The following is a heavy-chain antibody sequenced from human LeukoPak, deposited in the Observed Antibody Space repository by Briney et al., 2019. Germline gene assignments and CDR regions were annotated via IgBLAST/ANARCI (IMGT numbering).Heavy chain of an antibody. CDR1: GGSISSYY. V-gene: IGHV4-4*07. D-gene: IGHD3-3*01. CDR2: IYTSGST. J-gene: IGHJ6*02. Sequence: PSETLSLTCIVSGGSISSYYWSWIRQPAGKGLEWIGRIYTSGSTNYNPSLKSRVTMSVDTSKNQFSLKLSSVTAADTAVYYCARDRHDFWSGHYYGMDVWGQGTTVTVSS. CDR3: ARDRHDFWSGHYYGMDV.